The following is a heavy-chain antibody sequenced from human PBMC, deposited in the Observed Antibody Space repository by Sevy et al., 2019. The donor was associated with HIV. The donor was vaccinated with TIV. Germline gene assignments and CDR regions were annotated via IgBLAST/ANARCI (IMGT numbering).Heavy chain of an antibody. V-gene: IGHV3-21*01. CDR1: GFTFSSYS. CDR2: ISSSSSYI. Sequence: GGSLRLSCAASGFTFSSYSMNWVRQAPGKGLEWVSSISSSSSYIYYADSVKGRFTISRDNAKNSLYLQMNSLRAEDTAVYYCARVSGINHYYYGMDVRGQGTTVTVSS. CDR3: ARVSGINHYYYGMDV. D-gene: IGHD6-25*01. J-gene: IGHJ6*02.